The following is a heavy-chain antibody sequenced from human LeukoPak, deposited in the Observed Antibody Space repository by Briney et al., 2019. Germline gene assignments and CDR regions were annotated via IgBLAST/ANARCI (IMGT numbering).Heavy chain of an antibody. J-gene: IGHJ4*02. V-gene: IGHV3-53*01. D-gene: IGHD6-13*01. CDR2: VYTGGST. Sequence: GGSLRLSCAASGFTVSSNYMTWVRQASGKGLEWVSVVYTGGSTYSADSVKGRFTISRDNSKNTLYLQMNSLRAEDTAVYYCARGLAAAGLYFDYWGQGTLVTVSS. CDR3: ARGLAAAGLYFDY. CDR1: GFTVSSNY.